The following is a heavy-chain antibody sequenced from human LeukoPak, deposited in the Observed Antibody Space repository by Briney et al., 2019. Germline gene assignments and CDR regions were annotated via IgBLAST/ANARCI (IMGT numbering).Heavy chain of an antibody. J-gene: IGHJ6*02. CDR2: IHSDGSST. Sequence: GGSLRLSRTASGFTFSNYWMHWVRQGPGKGLVWVSRIHSDGSSTTYADSVKGRFTISRDNAKNTLYLQMSSLRAEGTAVYYCARGNYYSMDVWGQGTTVTVSS. CDR1: GFTFSNYW. CDR3: ARGNYYSMDV. V-gene: IGHV3-74*01.